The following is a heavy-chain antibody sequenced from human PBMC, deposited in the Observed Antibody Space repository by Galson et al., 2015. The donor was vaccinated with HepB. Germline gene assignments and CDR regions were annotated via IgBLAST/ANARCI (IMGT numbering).Heavy chain of an antibody. CDR2: ISYDGSNK. J-gene: IGHJ1*01. Sequence: SLRLSCAASGFTFSSYAMHWVRQAPGKGLEWVAVISYDGSNKYYADSVKGRFTISRDNSKNTLYLQMNSLRAEDTAVYYCATQLSRVVVTAMIGGYFQHWGQGTLVTVSS. D-gene: IGHD2-21*02. V-gene: IGHV3-30*04. CDR1: GFTFSSYA. CDR3: ATQLSRVVVTAMIGGYFQH.